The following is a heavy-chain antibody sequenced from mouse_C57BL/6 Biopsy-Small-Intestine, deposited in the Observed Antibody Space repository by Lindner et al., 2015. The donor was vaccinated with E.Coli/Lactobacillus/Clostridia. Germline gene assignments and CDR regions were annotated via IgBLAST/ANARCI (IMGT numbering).Heavy chain of an antibody. CDR2: INPYNGDT. V-gene: IGHV1-20*01. J-gene: IGHJ1*03. CDR1: GYSFTDYF. Sequence: VQLQESGPELVKPGDSVKISCKASGYSFTDYFMNWVMQSHGKSLEWIGRINPYNGDTFYNQKFKGKATLTVDKSSSTAHMELRSLTSEDSAVYYCARASSQFLYWYFDVWGTGTTVTVSS. D-gene: IGHD1-1*01. CDR3: ARASSQFLYWYFDV.